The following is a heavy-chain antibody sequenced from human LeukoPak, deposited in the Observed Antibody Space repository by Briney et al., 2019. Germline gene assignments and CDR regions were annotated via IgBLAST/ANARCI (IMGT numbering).Heavy chain of an antibody. J-gene: IGHJ4*02. CDR2: IYYSGST. D-gene: IGHD5-18*01. Sequence: SETLSLTCTVSGGSISSYYWSWIRQPPGKGLEWIGYIYYSGSTNYNPSLKSRVTISMDTSKNQFSLRLSSVTAADTAVYYCARGRGYSSSRHFDYWGQGTLVTVSS. CDR3: ARGRGYSSSRHFDY. CDR1: GGSISSYY. V-gene: IGHV4-59*12.